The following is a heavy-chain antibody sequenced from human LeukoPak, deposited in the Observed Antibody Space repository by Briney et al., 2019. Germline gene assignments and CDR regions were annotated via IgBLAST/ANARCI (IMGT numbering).Heavy chain of an antibody. D-gene: IGHD3-16*01. Sequence: GASVTVSCKTSGYTFTDSYIHWLRRAPGQGLEWMGWIHPNSGGTNYAQKFQGRVTMTRDTPSSTAFLEVSRLRADDTAVYYCASTGAFGGALTAWGQGTLVTVSS. J-gene: IGHJ5*02. CDR3: ASTGAFGGALTA. CDR2: IHPNSGGT. CDR1: GYTFTDSY. V-gene: IGHV1-2*02.